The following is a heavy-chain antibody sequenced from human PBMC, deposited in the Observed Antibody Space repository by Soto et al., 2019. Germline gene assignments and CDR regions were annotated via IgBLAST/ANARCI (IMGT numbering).Heavy chain of an antibody. Sequence: QVQLVESGGGEVQPGRSLRLSCAASGFTFSSYAMHWVRQAPGKGLEWVAVISYDGSNKYYADSVKGRFTISRDNSKNTLYLQMNSLRAEDTAVYYCARDGASVIAVAGTGYFQHWGQGTLVTVSS. CDR1: GFTFSSYA. CDR2: ISYDGSNK. V-gene: IGHV3-30-3*01. D-gene: IGHD6-19*01. CDR3: ARDGASVIAVAGTGYFQH. J-gene: IGHJ1*01.